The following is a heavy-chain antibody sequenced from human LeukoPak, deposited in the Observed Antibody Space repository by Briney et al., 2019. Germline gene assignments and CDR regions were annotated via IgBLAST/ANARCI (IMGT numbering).Heavy chain of an antibody. V-gene: IGHV3-9*01. CDR2: ISWNSGSI. D-gene: IGHD4-17*01. J-gene: IGHJ3*02. CDR3: ARANGDFVRAFDI. Sequence: GGSLRLSCAASGFTFDDYAMHWVRQAPGKGLEWVSGISWNSGSIGYADSVKGRFTISRDNAKNSLYLQMNSLRAEDTAVYYCARANGDFVRAFDIWGQGTMVTVSS. CDR1: GFTFDDYA.